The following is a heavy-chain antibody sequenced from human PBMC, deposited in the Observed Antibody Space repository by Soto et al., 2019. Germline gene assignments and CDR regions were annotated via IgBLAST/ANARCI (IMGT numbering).Heavy chain of an antibody. CDR3: ARVPTYYYCGSGHYIQSYYYGMDV. D-gene: IGHD3-3*01. CDR1: GGSISSDY. J-gene: IGHJ6*02. V-gene: IGHV4-59*01. Sequence: SETLSLTCTVSGGSISSDYWSWIRQPPGKGLEWIGYIYYSGSTNYNPSLKSRVTISVDTSKNQFSLKLSSVTAADTAVYYCARVPTYYYCGSGHYIQSYYYGMDVWGQGTTVTVSS. CDR2: IYYSGST.